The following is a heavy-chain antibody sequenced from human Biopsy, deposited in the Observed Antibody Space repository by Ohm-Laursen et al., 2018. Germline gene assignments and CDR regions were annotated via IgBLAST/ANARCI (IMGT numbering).Heavy chain of an antibody. CDR3: ARDDDGRYLGNTFDL. Sequence: SDTLSLTCAVSGYSISSDYRWGWIRQSPGKTLEWLGNIFKDGNTHYNPSLRSRLIISIDTSKNQFSLMMTSVSGADTAVYFCARDDDGRYLGNTFDLWGQGRMVTVSS. CDR2: IFKDGNT. V-gene: IGHV4-38-2*02. J-gene: IGHJ3*01. CDR1: GYSISSDYR. D-gene: IGHD1-26*01.